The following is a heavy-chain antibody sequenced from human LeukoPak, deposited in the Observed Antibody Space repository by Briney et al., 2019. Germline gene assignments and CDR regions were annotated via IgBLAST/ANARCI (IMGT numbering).Heavy chain of an antibody. CDR1: GFTFSSYA. CDR3: AKVNPGSGWYPYYFDY. Sequence: GGSLRLSCAASGFTFSSYAMSWVRQAPGKGLEWVSAISGSGGSTYYADSVKGRFTISRDNSKNMLYLQMNSLRAEDTAVYYCAKVNPGSGWYPYYFDYWGQGTLVTVSS. D-gene: IGHD6-19*01. J-gene: IGHJ4*02. V-gene: IGHV3-23*01. CDR2: ISGSGGST.